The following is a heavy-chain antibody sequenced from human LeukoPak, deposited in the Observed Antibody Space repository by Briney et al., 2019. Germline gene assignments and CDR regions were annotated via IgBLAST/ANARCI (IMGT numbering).Heavy chain of an antibody. CDR1: GGSISSSSYY. J-gene: IGHJ4*02. V-gene: IGHV4-39*07. Sequence: SETLSLTCTVSGGSISSSSYYWGWIRQPPGKGLEWIGSIYYSGSTYYNPSLKSRVTISVDTSKNQFSLKLSSVTAADTAVYYCARDLGDYYCSGSYYNNWGQGTLVTVSS. D-gene: IGHD3-10*01. CDR3: ARDLGDYYCSGSYYNN. CDR2: IYYSGST.